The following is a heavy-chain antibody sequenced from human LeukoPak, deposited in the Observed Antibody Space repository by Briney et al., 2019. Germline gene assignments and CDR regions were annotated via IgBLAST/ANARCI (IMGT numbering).Heavy chain of an antibody. CDR1: GFTFSSYA. Sequence: GGSLRLSCAASGFTFSSYAMSWVRQAPGKGLEWVSAISGSGGSTYYADSVKGRFTISRDNSKNTLYLQVISLRAEDTAVYYCAKGRVPYAQGSYFDYWGQGTLVTVSS. V-gene: IGHV3-23*01. CDR2: ISGSGGST. J-gene: IGHJ4*02. CDR3: AKGRVPYAQGSYFDY. D-gene: IGHD2-2*01.